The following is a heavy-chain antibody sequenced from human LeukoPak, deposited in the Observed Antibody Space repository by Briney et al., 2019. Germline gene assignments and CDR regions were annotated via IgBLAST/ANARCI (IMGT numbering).Heavy chain of an antibody. CDR2: IYGGGGT. V-gene: IGHV3-53*01. Sequence: GGSLRLSCAASGFSFSSLDMSWVRQAPGKGLEWVSVIYGGGGTYYADSVTGRFTISRDHSKNTVYLQMNSLRAEDTAVYYCARDTSGYYAMDVWGQGTTVTVSS. CDR3: ARDTSGYYAMDV. D-gene: IGHD2-2*01. J-gene: IGHJ6*02. CDR1: GFSFSSLD.